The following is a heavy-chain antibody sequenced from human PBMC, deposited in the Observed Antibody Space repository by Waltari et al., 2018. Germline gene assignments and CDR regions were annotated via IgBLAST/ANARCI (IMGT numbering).Heavy chain of an antibody. V-gene: IGHV4-34*01. Sequence: QVQLQQWGAGLLKPSETLSLTCAVYGGSFSGYYWSWIRQPPGKGLEWIGEINHSGSTNYNPSLKSRVTISVDTSKNQFSLKLSSVTAADTAVYYCARGRGTGTHDYWGQGTLVTVSS. CDR1: GGSFSGYY. J-gene: IGHJ4*02. CDR2: INHSGST. CDR3: ARGRGTGTHDY. D-gene: IGHD1-7*01.